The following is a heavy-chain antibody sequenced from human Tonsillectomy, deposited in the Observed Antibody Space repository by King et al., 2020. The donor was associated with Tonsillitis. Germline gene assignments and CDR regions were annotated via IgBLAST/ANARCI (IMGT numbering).Heavy chain of an antibody. CDR3: AGSAATFDF. CDR2: ISYTGRT. J-gene: IGHJ4*02. CDR1: GGSINSAGYF. Sequence: VQLQESGPGLVKPSQTLSLTCSVSGGSINSAGYFWSWIRQHPDKGLEWIGYISYTGRTYYNPSLKSRLAMSVDTSKNQFSLNLSSVTAADTAVYYCAGSAATFDFWGQGTLVTVSS. V-gene: IGHV4-31*03. D-gene: IGHD2-15*01.